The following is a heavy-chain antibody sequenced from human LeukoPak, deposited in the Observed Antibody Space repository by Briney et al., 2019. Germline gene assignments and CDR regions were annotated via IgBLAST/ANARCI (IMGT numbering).Heavy chain of an antibody. CDR1: GFTFSRDW. D-gene: IGHD3-9*01. CDR2: IKEDGSAQ. V-gene: IGHV3-7*01. J-gene: IGHJ4*02. CDR3: AKDGDGYHN. Sequence: GGSLRLSCVASGFTFSRDWMSWVRQAPGKGLEWVANIKEDGSAQYYADSVKGRFTISRDNTKNSLYLQMNSLAAEDTAMYYCAKDGDGYHNWGQGALVTVSS.